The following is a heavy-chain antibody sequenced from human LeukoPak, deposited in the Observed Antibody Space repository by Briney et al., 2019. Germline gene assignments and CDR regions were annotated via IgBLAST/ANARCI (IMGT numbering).Heavy chain of an antibody. J-gene: IGHJ4*02. CDR1: GFTFSSNS. Sequence: GSLRLSCAASGFTFSSNSMAWVRQAPGKGLVWVSGISSDGSTTNYADSVKGRFTISRDNARNTLYLQMSSLSAEDTAVYYCVRDLAGSGYDGEFDNWGQGTLVTVSS. V-gene: IGHV3-74*01. D-gene: IGHD5-12*01. CDR2: ISSDGSTT. CDR3: VRDLAGSGYDGEFDN.